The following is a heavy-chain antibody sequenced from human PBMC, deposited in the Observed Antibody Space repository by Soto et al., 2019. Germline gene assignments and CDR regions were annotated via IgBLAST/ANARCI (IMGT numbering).Heavy chain of an antibody. CDR1: GFTFSTYG. CDR2: ISYDGTNK. V-gene: IGHV3-30*18. J-gene: IGHJ6*02. D-gene: IGHD4-17*01. Sequence: QVQLVESGGGEVQPGRSLTISCTASGFTFSTYGMHWVRQTPGKGLEWVAVISYDGTNKFYSDSVKGRFTISRDNFKNTLTLLMNSLRTVDTAVYSCAKDLQSYGDYDYYCYGMDVWGLVTRVTVSS. CDR3: AKDLQSYGDYDYYCYGMDV.